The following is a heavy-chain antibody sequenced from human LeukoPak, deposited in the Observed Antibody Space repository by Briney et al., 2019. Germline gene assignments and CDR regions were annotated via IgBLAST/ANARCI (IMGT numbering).Heavy chain of an antibody. CDR2: IYTSGST. J-gene: IGHJ3*02. Sequence: SETLSLTCTVSGDSISDYYWSWIRQPPGKGLEWIGYIYTSGSTNYNPSLKSRLTISVDTSKNQFSLKLRSVTAADMALYYCARRGTYMVDAFDIWGQGTMVTVSS. CDR3: ARRGTYMVDAFDI. V-gene: IGHV4-4*09. CDR1: GDSISDYY. D-gene: IGHD1-26*01.